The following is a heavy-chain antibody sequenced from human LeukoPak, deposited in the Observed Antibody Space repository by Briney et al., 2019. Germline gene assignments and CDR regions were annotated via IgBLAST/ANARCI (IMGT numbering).Heavy chain of an antibody. CDR3: GRATRFHYYYYYMDV. V-gene: IGHV3-48*01. CDR1: LFTFSSYS. J-gene: IGHJ6*03. CDR2: ISSSSSTI. Sequence: GGSLRLSRAASLFTFSSYSMNCARQAPGKGLEWVSYISSSSSTIYYADSVKGRFTIYRDNAKNSLYLQMNSLRAEDTAVYYCGRATRFHYYYYYMDVWGKGTTVTVSS. D-gene: IGHD3-3*01.